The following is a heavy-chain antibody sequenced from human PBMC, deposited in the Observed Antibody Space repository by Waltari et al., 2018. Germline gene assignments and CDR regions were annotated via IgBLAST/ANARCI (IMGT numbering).Heavy chain of an antibody. CDR2: LDPENGDT. CDR3: SNSMSGPRVQ. J-gene: IGHJ4*02. V-gene: IGHV1-69-2*01. CDR1: GYTFLDYY. Sequence: EAQLIQSGAEVKKPGATLRISCKASGYTFLDYYMHWVRQAPGKGRELVARLDPENGDTEFADNFQGRVTVTADTSTDTVYMELSSLTSDDTAVYYCSNSMSGPRVQWGQGTLITVSS. D-gene: IGHD3-3*01.